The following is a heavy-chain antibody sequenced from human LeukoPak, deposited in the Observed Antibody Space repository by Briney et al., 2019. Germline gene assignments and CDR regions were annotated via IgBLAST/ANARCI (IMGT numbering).Heavy chain of an antibody. D-gene: IGHD3-9*01. V-gene: IGHV1-24*01. CDR3: ATMGGPYDILTGHVHINNYFDP. CDR2: FDPEDGET. Sequence: GASVKVSCKVSGYTLTELSIHWVRPAPGKGLEWMGGFDPEDGETIYAQKFQGRVTMTEDTSTDTAYMELSSLRSEDTAVYYCATMGGPYDILTGHVHINNYFDPWGQGTLVTVSS. J-gene: IGHJ5*02. CDR1: GYTLTELS.